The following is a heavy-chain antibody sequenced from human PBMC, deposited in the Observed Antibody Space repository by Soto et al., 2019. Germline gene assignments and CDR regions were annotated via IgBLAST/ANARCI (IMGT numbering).Heavy chain of an antibody. J-gene: IGHJ3*02. CDR3: RATGDDAFDI. Sequence: VQLLESGGGLVQPGGSLRLSCAASGFIFSNYGMHWVRQAPGKGLEWVAVIFYDGSNKYYADSVKGRFTISRDNSKNTLYLQMNSLRAEDTAVYYCRATGDDAFDIWGQGTMVTVSS. D-gene: IGHD1-1*01. V-gene: IGHV3-33*01. CDR2: IFYDGSNK. CDR1: GFIFSNYG.